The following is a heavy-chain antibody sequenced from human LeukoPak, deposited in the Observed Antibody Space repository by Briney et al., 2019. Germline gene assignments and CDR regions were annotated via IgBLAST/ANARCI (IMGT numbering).Heavy chain of an antibody. Sequence: ASVKVSCKASGYTFTSYGISWVRQATGQGLEWMGWMNPNSGNTGYAQKFQGRVTMTRNTSISTAYMELSSLRSEDTAVYYCARGLSSWLYYYYGMDVWGQGTTVTVSS. D-gene: IGHD6-13*01. CDR3: ARGLSSWLYYYYGMDV. CDR2: MNPNSGNT. J-gene: IGHJ6*02. V-gene: IGHV1-8*02. CDR1: GYTFTSYG.